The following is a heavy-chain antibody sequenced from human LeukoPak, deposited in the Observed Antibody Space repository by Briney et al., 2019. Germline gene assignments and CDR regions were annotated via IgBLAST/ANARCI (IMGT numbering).Heavy chain of an antibody. Sequence: SETLSLTCTVSGGSISGYYWSWIRQPPGKGLEWIGEINHSGSTNYNPSLKSRVTISVDTSKNQFSLKLSSVTAADTAVYYCARVFRGSSSWSIGKVDAFDIWGQGTMVTVSS. CDR3: ARVFRGSSSWSIGKVDAFDI. V-gene: IGHV4-34*01. J-gene: IGHJ3*02. CDR1: GGSISGYY. D-gene: IGHD6-13*01. CDR2: INHSGST.